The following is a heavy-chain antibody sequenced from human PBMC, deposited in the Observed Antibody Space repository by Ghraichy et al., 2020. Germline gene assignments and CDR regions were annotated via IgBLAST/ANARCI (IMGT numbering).Heavy chain of an antibody. CDR1: GYSFTSYW. CDR2: IYPGDSDT. CDR3: ASQHERFYTIHTYAVKTPAPHAFDI. J-gene: IGHJ3*02. V-gene: IGHV5-51*01. D-gene: IGHD3-3*01. Sequence: GGSLRLSCKGSGYSFTSYWIGWVRQMHGKGLEWMGSIYPGDSDTRYSPSFQGQVTISGDKSISTAYLQLSSLKASDTAMYYCASQHERFYTIHTYAVKTPAPHAFDIWGQGTMVTVSS.